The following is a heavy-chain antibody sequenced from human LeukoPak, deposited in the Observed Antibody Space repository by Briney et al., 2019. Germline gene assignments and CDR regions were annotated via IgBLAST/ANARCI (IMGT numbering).Heavy chain of an antibody. CDR2: IKQDGSEK. CDR3: ARSRFYFDGTAYYPGSFDS. J-gene: IGHJ4*02. D-gene: IGHD3-22*01. CDR1: GFTLSSYW. V-gene: IGHV3-7*01. Sequence: GGSLRLSCATSGFTLSSYWMNWVRQAPGKGLEWVANIKQDGSEKYYVDSVKGRFTISRDNVQNSLYLQVNSLRAEDTAVYYCARSRFYFDGTAYYPGSFDSWGQGTLVTFSS.